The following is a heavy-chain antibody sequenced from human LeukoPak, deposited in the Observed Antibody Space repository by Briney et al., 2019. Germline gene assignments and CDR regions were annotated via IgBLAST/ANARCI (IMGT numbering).Heavy chain of an antibody. D-gene: IGHD5-18*01. Sequence: ASVKVSCKVSGGSFNDYAISWLRQAPGQGLEWVGGTIPLLGRPTYAQKYEGKVTITADESTSTAYMELQSLRSEDTAVYYCAREAARGKTAAMLWLMDVWGKGTAVSVSS. CDR2: TIPLLGRP. CDR3: AREAARGKTAAMLWLMDV. CDR1: GGSFNDYA. J-gene: IGHJ6*03. V-gene: IGHV1-69*10.